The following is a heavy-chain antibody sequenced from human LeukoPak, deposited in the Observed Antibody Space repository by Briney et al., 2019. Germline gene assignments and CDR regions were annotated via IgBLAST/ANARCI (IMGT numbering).Heavy chain of an antibody. CDR2: IYYSGST. CDR1: GGSISSSSYY. Sequence: SETLSLTCTVSGGSISSSSYYWGWIRQPPGKGLEWIGSIYYSGSTYYNPSLKSRVTISVDTSKNQFSLKLSSVTAADTAVYYCARHSPTYCTNGVCYWFDPWGQGTLVTVSS. V-gene: IGHV4-39*01. D-gene: IGHD2-8*01. CDR3: ARHSPTYCTNGVCYWFDP. J-gene: IGHJ5*02.